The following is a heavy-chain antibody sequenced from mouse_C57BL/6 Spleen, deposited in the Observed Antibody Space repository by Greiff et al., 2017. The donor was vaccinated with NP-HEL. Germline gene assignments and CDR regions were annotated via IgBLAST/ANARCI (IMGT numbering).Heavy chain of an antibody. CDR3: ARMTNWVYAMDY. V-gene: IGHV1-9*01. J-gene: IGHJ4*01. CDR1: GYTFTGYW. CDR2: ILPGSGST. Sequence: VQLQQSGAELMKPGASVKLSCKATGYTFTGYWIEWVKQRPGHGLEWIGEILPGSGSTTYNEKFKGKATFTADTSSNTAYMQLSSLTTEDSAIYYCARMTNWVYAMDYWGQGTSVTVSS. D-gene: IGHD4-1*01.